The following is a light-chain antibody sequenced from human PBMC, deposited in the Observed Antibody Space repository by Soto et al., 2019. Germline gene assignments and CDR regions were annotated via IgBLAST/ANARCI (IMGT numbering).Light chain of an antibody. CDR1: SSDIGTYDL. J-gene: IGLJ3*02. CDR2: EDY. V-gene: IGLV2-23*02. CDR3: FSYAGSNTVV. Sequence: QSALTQPASVSGSPGQSITISCTGTSSDIGTYDLVSWYQQLPDKAPKLMIFEDYKRPSGISNRFSGSKSGNTASLTISGLQAEDEADYYCFSYAGSNTVVFGGGTKVTVL.